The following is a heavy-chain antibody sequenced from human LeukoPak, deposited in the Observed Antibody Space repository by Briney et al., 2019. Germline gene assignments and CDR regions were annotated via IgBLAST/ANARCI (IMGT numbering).Heavy chain of an antibody. D-gene: IGHD6-19*01. CDR1: GFSFKIHA. CDR3: ARSRSGSVAGTSDY. CDR2: IGGPDDT. V-gene: IGHV3-23*01. J-gene: IGHJ4*02. Sequence: GGSLRLSCAASGFSFKIHAMTWVRQAPGKGLEWVSVIGGPDDTYYADSVKGRFTISRDGSTNTLFLQMISLRAGDTALYYCARSRSGSVAGTSDYWGQGTLVIVSS.